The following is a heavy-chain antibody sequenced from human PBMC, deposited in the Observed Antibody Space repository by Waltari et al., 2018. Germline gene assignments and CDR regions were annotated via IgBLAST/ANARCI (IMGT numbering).Heavy chain of an antibody. CDR2: ISWNSGSI. CDR3: AKDLYSSGAFDY. J-gene: IGHJ4*02. D-gene: IGHD6-19*01. V-gene: IGHV3-9*01. CDR1: GFTFDDYA. Sequence: EVQLVESGGGLVQPGRSLRLSCAASGFTFDDYAMHWVRQAPGKGLEWGSGISWNSGSIGYADSVKGRFTISRDNAKNSLYLQMNSLRAEDTALYYCAKDLYSSGAFDYWGQGTLVTVSS.